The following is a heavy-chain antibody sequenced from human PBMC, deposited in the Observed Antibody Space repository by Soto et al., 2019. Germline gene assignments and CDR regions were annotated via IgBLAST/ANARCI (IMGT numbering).Heavy chain of an antibody. CDR3: ARHWNYDAVDY. CDR2: ISSSSNYI. Sequence: GGSLRLSCAASGFTFSSYSMNWVRQAPGKGLEWVSSISSSSNYIDYADSVKGRFTLSRDNAKNSLYLQMNSLRASDTGMYYCARHWNYDAVDYWGQGTLVTVSS. CDR1: GFTFSSYS. D-gene: IGHD1-7*01. J-gene: IGHJ4*02. V-gene: IGHV3-21*04.